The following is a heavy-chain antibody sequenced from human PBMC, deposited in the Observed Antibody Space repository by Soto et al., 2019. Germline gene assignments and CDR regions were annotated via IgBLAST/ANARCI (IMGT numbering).Heavy chain of an antibody. CDR2: IYYSGST. V-gene: IGHV4-39*01. Sequence: SETLSLTCTVSGGSISSSSYYWGWIRQPPGKGLEWIGSIYYSGSTYYNPSLKSRVTISVDTSKNQFSLKLSSVTAADTAVYYCARVFRSGYWRWGKGTLVTVSS. CDR1: GGSISSSSYY. D-gene: IGHD3-22*01. CDR3: ARVFRSGYWR. J-gene: IGHJ4*02.